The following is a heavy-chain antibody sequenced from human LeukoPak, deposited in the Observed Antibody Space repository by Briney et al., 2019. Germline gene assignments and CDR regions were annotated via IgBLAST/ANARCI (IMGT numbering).Heavy chain of an antibody. D-gene: IGHD3-10*01. CDR3: AKAGSGYYFDY. CDR1: GFTFSSYA. CDR2: ISGSGGST. Sequence: PGGSLSLSCAASGFTFSSYAMSWVRQAPGKGLEWVYAISGSGGSTYYADSVKGRFTISRDNSKNALYLQMNSLRAEDTAVYYCAKAGSGYYFDYWGQGTLVTVSS. V-gene: IGHV3-23*01. J-gene: IGHJ4*02.